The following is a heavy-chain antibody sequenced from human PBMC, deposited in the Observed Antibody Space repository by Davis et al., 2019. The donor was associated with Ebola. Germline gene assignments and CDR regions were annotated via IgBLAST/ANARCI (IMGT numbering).Heavy chain of an antibody. CDR2: ISYDGSNK. V-gene: IGHV3-30*03. J-gene: IGHJ3*01. CDR1: GFTFSSYG. Sequence: GESLKISCAASGFTFSSYGMHWVRQAPGKGLEWVAVISYDGSNKYYADSVKGRFTISRENSKNTLYLQMNSLRAEDTAVYYCAARYCTTTGCSHFEFWGQGTMVTVSS. D-gene: IGHD2-8*01. CDR3: AARYCTTTGCSHFEF.